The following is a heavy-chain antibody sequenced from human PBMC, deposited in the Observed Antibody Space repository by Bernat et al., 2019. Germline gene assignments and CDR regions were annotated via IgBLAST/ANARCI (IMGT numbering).Heavy chain of an antibody. D-gene: IGHD6-13*01. J-gene: IGHJ4*02. CDR2: IWYDGSNK. CDR3: ARDSISQAADLDC. V-gene: IGHV3-33*01. Sequence: QVQLVESGGGVVQPGRSLRLSCAASGFTFSSYGMHWVRQAPGKGLEWVAVIWYDGSNKYYADSVKGRFTISRDNSKNTLQLQMNSLRAGDTAVYYCARDSISQAADLDCWDQGTLVTVSS. CDR1: GFTFSSYG.